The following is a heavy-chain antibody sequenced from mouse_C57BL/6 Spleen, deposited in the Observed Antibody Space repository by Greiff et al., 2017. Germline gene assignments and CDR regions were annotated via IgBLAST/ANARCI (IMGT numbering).Heavy chain of an antibody. J-gene: IGHJ2*01. CDR2: IYPGDGDT. Sequence: VQLQESGPDLVKPGASVKISCKASGYAFTSSWMNWVKQRPGQGLEWIGRIYPGDGDTNYNGKFKGKATLTADKSSSTAYMQLSSLTSEDAAVYFCAGDSSYVYFDYWGQGTTLTVSS. CDR3: AGDSSYVYFDY. D-gene: IGHD1-1*01. CDR1: GYAFTSSW. V-gene: IGHV1-82*01.